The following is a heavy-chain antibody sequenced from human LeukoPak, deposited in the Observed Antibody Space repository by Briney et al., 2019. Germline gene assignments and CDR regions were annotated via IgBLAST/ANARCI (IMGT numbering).Heavy chain of an antibody. D-gene: IGHD2-2*02. V-gene: IGHV1-69*13. Sequence: SVKVSCKASGCTFSSYAISWVRQAPGQGLEWMGGIIPIFGTANYAQKFQGRVTITADESTSTAYMELSSLRSEDTAVYYCASGGADEIVVVPAAIPFDYWGQGTLVTVSS. CDR3: ASGGADEIVVVPAAIPFDY. CDR1: GCTFSSYA. J-gene: IGHJ4*02. CDR2: IIPIFGTA.